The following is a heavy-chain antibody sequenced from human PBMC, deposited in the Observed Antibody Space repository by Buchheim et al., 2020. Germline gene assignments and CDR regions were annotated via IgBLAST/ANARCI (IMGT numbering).Heavy chain of an antibody. CDR3: AKTGAAAADLGAYYFDY. CDR2: ISGSGGST. CDR1: GFTFSSYA. J-gene: IGHJ4*02. V-gene: IGHV3-23*01. D-gene: IGHD6-13*01. Sequence: EVQLLESGGGLVQPGGSLRLSCAASGFTFSSYAMSWIRQAPGKGLEWVSAISGSGGSTYYADSVKGRFTIPRDNSKKTLYLQMNSLRAEDTAVYYCAKTGAAAADLGAYYFDYWGQGTL.